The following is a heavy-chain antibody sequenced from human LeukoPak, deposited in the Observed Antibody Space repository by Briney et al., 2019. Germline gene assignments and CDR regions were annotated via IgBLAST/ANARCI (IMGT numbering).Heavy chain of an antibody. J-gene: IGHJ4*02. CDR2: IYYSGST. CDR3: ARGLSLDRYEMATRDSWVGVDY. V-gene: IGHV4-39*07. Sequence: PSETLSLTCTVSGGSISSSSYYWGWIRQPPGKGLEWIGSIYYSGSTYYNPSLKSRVTISVDTSKNQFSLKLSSVTAADTAVYYCARGLSLDRYEMATRDSWVGVDYWGQGTLVTVSS. D-gene: IGHD5-24*01. CDR1: GGSISSSSYY.